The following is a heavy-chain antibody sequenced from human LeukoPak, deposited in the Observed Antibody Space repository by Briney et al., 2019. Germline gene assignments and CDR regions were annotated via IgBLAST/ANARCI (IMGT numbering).Heavy chain of an antibody. Sequence: GGSLRLSCAASGFSVSSNYMSWVRQAPGKGLEWVSVISGGGDTYYADSVKGRFTLSRDNSKNTVYLQLNSLRAEDTAVYYCARGRTSGGSPVGWFDPWGQGTLVTVSS. J-gene: IGHJ5*02. CDR1: GFSVSSNY. D-gene: IGHD2-15*01. V-gene: IGHV3-53*01. CDR3: ARGRTSGGSPVGWFDP. CDR2: ISGGGDT.